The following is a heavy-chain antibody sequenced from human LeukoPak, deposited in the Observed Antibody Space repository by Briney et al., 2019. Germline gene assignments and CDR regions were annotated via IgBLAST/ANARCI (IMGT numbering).Heavy chain of an antibody. CDR3: TRDPRRLDY. V-gene: IGHV3-9*01. J-gene: IGHJ4*02. Sequence: HPGGSLRLSCAASGFTFDDYAMDWVRQAPGKGLEWVSGISWNSGRIGYADSVKGRFTISRDNAKNSLYVQMNSLRAEDTAVYYCTRDPRRLDYWGQGTLVTVSS. CDR1: GFTFDDYA. CDR2: ISWNSGRI.